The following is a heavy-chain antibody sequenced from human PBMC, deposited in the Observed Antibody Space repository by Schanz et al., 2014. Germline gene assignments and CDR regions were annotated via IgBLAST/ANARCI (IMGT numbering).Heavy chain of an antibody. CDR2: INTGSGDT. Sequence: QVQLVQSGAEVKKPGASVKVSCTASGFNFNNYDINWVRQATGQGLEWMGWINTGSGDTKYSQNFQGRVTITRDTSASTAYMELSSLRSEDTAVYSCARGIGGYGANNYFDYWGQGTLVTGSS. CDR3: ARGIGGYGANNYFDY. D-gene: IGHD5-12*01. J-gene: IGHJ4*02. CDR1: GFNFNNYD. V-gene: IGHV1-3*04.